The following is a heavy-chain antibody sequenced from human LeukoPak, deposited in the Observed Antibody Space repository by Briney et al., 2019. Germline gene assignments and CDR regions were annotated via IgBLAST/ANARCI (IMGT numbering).Heavy chain of an antibody. V-gene: IGHV1-24*01. D-gene: IGHD2-8*01. J-gene: IGHJ1*01. CDR3: ATAGIVLDTGAEFLLH. CDR2: VDPEEGET. Sequence: GASVKVSCKLSGDTLTELSMLWVRQSPGKGLEWMGGVDPEEGETIYAQRFQGRVTMTEDTVADTAHMELSSLTSEDTAVYYCATAGIVLDTGAEFLLHWGQGTLVTVSS. CDR1: GDTLTELS.